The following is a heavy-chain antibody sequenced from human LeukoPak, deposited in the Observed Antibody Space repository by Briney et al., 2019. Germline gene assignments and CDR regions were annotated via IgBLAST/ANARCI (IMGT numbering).Heavy chain of an antibody. Sequence: SETLSLTCTVSGGSISSSSYYWGWIRQPPGKGLEWIGSIYYSGSTYYNPSLKSRVTISVDTSKNQFSLKLTSVTAADTAVYYCARVSSSWYQDWYFDLWGRGTLVTVSS. J-gene: IGHJ2*01. CDR3: ARVSSSWYQDWYFDL. CDR2: IYYSGST. D-gene: IGHD6-13*01. CDR1: GGSISSSSYY. V-gene: IGHV4-39*07.